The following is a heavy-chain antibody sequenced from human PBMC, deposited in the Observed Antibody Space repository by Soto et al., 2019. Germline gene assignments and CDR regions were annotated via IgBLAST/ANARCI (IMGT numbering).Heavy chain of an antibody. CDR2: ISGSGGST. CDR3: AKVLDYGKGYYFDY. V-gene: IGHV3-23*01. D-gene: IGHD4-17*01. CDR1: GFTFSSYA. J-gene: IGHJ4*02. Sequence: EVQLLESGGGLVQPGGSLRLSCAASGFTFSSYAMSWVRQAPGKRLEWVSAISGSGGSTYYADSVKGRFTISRDNSKNTLYLQMTSLRAEDTAVYYCAKVLDYGKGYYFDYWGKGTLVTVSS.